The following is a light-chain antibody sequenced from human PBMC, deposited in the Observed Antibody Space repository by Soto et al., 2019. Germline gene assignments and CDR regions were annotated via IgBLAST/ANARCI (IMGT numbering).Light chain of an antibody. CDR2: DAS. V-gene: IGKV1-33*01. Sequence: DIQMTQSPSSLSASVGDRVTITCQASQDISNYLNWYQQKPGKAPKLLLYDASNLETGVPSRFSGSGSGTDFTFTISSLQPEDIATYYCQQYDTLPITFGQGTRLEIK. J-gene: IGKJ5*01. CDR1: QDISNY. CDR3: QQYDTLPIT.